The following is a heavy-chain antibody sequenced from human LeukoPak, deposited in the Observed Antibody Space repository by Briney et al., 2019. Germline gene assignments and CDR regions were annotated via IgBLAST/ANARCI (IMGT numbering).Heavy chain of an antibody. V-gene: IGHV1-18*01. D-gene: IGHD3-10*01. CDR3: ARRLYYGSENWYFDL. Sequence: ASVKVSCKASGYTFTRYGISWVRQAPGQGLQWLGWISASNGNTNYAQKFRDRVTMTTDTSTSTAYMELRSLRSDDTAVYYCARRLYYGSENWYFDLWGRGTLVTVSS. CDR1: GYTFTRYG. J-gene: IGHJ2*01. CDR2: ISASNGNT.